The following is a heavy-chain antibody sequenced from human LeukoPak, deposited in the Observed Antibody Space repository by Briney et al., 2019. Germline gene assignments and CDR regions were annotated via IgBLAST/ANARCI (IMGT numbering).Heavy chain of an antibody. J-gene: IGHJ3*02. CDR3: AREGHYYDSSGYSDDAFDI. V-gene: IGHV4-31*03. Sequence: SQTLSLTCTVSGGSISSGGYYWSWIRQHPGKGLEWIGYIYYSGSTYYNPSLKSRVTISVGTSKNQFSLKLSSVTAADTAVYYCAREGHYYDSSGYSDDAFDIWGQGTMVTVSS. CDR1: GGSISSGGYY. D-gene: IGHD3-22*01. CDR2: IYYSGST.